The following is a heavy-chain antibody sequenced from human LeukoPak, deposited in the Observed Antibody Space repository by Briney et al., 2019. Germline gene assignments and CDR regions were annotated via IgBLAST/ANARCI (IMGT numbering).Heavy chain of an antibody. Sequence: ASVKVSCKASGYTFTSYGISWVRQAPGQGLEWMGWINPNSGGTNYAQKFQGRVTMTRDTSISTAYMELSRLRSDDTAVYYCARDPQADYWGQGTLVTVSS. CDR1: GYTFTSYG. CDR3: ARDPQADY. V-gene: IGHV1-2*02. J-gene: IGHJ4*02. CDR2: INPNSGGT.